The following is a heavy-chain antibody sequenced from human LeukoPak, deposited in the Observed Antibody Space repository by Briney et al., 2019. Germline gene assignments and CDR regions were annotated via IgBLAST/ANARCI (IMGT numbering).Heavy chain of an antibody. D-gene: IGHD4-11*01. CDR3: GRDVSPDSATVGYDAYDA. CDR2: INQDGTKK. CDR1: GFTFKTYW. Sequence: TGGSLRLSCGASGFTFKTYWMVWVRQAPGKGLEWVANINQDGTKKNYVDSVRGRFTISRDNARNSVNLQMNSLRAEDTALYFCGRDVSPDSATVGYDAYDAWGQGTLVTVSS. V-gene: IGHV3-7*01. J-gene: IGHJ3*01.